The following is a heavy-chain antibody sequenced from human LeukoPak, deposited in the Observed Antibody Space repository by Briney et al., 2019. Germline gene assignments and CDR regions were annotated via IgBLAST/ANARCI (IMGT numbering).Heavy chain of an antibody. CDR3: SEGYFEPFDH. J-gene: IGHJ4*02. D-gene: IGHD2/OR15-2a*01. Sequence: SETLSLTCVVSGASVSSSHWNWIRQFPLKRLEWIGCLSYTGKTDYNPSLTSRVTISVDTSKNQVSLKLRSVTAADTAVYYCSEGYFEPFDHWGQGTLVTVSS. V-gene: IGHV4-59*02. CDR2: LSYTGKT. CDR1: GASVSSSH.